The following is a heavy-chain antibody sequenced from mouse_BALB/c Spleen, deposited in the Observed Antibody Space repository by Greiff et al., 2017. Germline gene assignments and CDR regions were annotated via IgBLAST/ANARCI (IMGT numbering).Heavy chain of an antibody. V-gene: IGHV5-6-4*01. CDR3: TRVEYGNYVAWFAY. CDR2: ISSGGSYT. CDR1: GFTFSSYT. D-gene: IGHD2-1*01. Sequence: DVHLVESGGGLVKPGGSLKLSCAASGFTFSSYTMSWVRQTPEKRLEWVATISSGGSYTYYPDSVKGRFTISRDNAKNTLYLQMSSLKSEDTAMYYCTRVEYGNYVAWFAYWGQGTLVTVSA. J-gene: IGHJ3*01.